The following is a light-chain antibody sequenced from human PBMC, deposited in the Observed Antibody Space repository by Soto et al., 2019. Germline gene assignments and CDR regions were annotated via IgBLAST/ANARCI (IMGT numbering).Light chain of an antibody. CDR3: QQRSTWPLT. V-gene: IGKV3-11*01. CDR2: DVS. Sequence: EIVLTQSPATLSLSPGERATLSCRASQSVSSCLAWYQQKPGQAPRLLIHDVSNRADGIPARFSGTGSGTDFTLIISSLQPEDSAFYHCQQRSTWPLTFGGGTRVEIK. J-gene: IGKJ4*01. CDR1: QSVSSC.